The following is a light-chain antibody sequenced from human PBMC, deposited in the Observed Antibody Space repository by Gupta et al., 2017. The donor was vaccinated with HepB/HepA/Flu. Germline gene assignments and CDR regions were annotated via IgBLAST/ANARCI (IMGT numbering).Light chain of an antibody. CDR1: SSDVCGYNF. J-gene: IGLJ2*01. V-gene: IGLV2-14*03. Sequence: QSALTQPASVSGSPGQSITISCTGTSSDVCGYNFVSWYQQHPGKAPKLMIYDVNNRPSGVSNRFSGSKSGNTASLTISGLQAEDEADYYCNSYTSSSTVLFGGGTKLTVL. CDR2: DVN. CDR3: NSYTSSSTVL.